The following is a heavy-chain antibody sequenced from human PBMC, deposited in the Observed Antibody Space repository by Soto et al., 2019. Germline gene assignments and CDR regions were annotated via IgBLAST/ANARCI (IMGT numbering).Heavy chain of an antibody. V-gene: IGHV3-21*01. Sequence: GGSLRLSCAASGFTFSSYSMNWVRQAPGKGLEWVSSISSSSSYIYYADSVKGRFTISRDNAKNSLYLQMNSLRAEDTAVYYCARGSYPYGSGSYYTLLPLDYWGQGTLVTVSS. J-gene: IGHJ4*02. CDR3: ARGSYPYGSGSYYTLLPLDY. D-gene: IGHD3-10*01. CDR1: GFTFSSYS. CDR2: ISSSSSYI.